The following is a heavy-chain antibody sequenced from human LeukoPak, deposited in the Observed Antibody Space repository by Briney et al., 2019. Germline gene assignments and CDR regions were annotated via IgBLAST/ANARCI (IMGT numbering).Heavy chain of an antibody. J-gene: IGHJ5*02. CDR3: ARRLTQYDCFDP. Sequence: SQTLSLTCAISGDSVSSNSVTWDWIRQSPSRGLEWLGRTYYRSTWYNDYAVSVRGRITVNPDTSKNQLSLHLNSVTPEDTAVYYCARRLTQYDCFDPWGQGILVTVSS. D-gene: IGHD2-2*01. CDR1: GDSVSSNSVT. CDR2: TYYRSTWYN. V-gene: IGHV6-1*01.